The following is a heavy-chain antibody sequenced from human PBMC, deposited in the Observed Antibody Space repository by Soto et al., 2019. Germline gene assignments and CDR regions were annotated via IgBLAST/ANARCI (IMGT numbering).Heavy chain of an antibody. CDR2: ISWNSGSI. CDR1: GFTFDDYA. J-gene: IGHJ3*02. Sequence: LRLSCAASGFTFDDYAMHWVRQAPGKGLEWVSGISWNSGSIGYADSVKGRFTISRDNAKNSLYLQMNSLRAEDTALYYCAKDIGWELLPDAFDIWGQGTMVTVSS. V-gene: IGHV3-9*01. CDR3: AKDIGWELLPDAFDI. D-gene: IGHD1-26*01.